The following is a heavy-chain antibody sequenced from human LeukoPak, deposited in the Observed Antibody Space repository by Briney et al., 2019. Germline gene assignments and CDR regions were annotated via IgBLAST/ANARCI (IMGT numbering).Heavy chain of an antibody. J-gene: IGHJ6*02. CDR2: IHHRAGA. Sequence: SETLSLTCAVYGGSFTDYYWSWIRHLPGKGLEWIGEIHHRAGANYNPSLWGRVTISADTPKNQFSLHLTSVTTADTATFYCARGPVRDDGLTGISYYFGLDVWGHGTTVTVFS. CDR3: ARGPVRDDGLTGISYYFGLDV. V-gene: IGHV4-34*01. D-gene: IGHD2-21*02. CDR1: GGSFTDYY.